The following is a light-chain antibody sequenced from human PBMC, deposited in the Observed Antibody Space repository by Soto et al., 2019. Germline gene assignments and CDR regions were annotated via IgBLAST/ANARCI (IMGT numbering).Light chain of an antibody. V-gene: IGKV1-12*01. CDR2: SAS. CDR1: QGISSW. CDR3: QQTKRFPLP. J-gene: IGKJ3*01. Sequence: DIQMTQPPSSVYASAGDRVTITCRASQGISSWLAWYHQKPGKAPKLLIYSASSLQSEVPSRFSGSGSGTDFTLSISRLQPQDFATYYCQQTKRFPLPVGPGTKVDLK.